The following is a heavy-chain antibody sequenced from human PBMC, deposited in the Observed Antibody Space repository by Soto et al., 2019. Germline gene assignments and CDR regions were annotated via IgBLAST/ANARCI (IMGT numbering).Heavy chain of an antibody. V-gene: IGHV4-30-4*01. J-gene: IGHJ4*02. CDR2: IYYSGST. CDR1: GGSISSGDYY. D-gene: IGHD2-15*01. CDR3: ARVADCSGGRCYFSVDY. Sequence: PSETLSLTCTVSGGSISSGDYYWSWIRQPPGKGLEWIGYIYYSGSTYYNPSLKSRVTISVDTSKNQFYLKLRSVTASDTAVYYCARVADCSGGRCYFSVDYWGQGTLVTVSS.